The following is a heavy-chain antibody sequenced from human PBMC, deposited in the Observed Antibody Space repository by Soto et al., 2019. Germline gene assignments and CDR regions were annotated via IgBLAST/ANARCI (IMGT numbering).Heavy chain of an antibody. V-gene: IGHV3-30-3*01. D-gene: IGHD3-3*01. CDR3: ARDPSRYDFWSGYFCFDP. J-gene: IGHJ5*02. Sequence: QVQLVESGGGVVQPGRSLRLSCAASGFTFSSYAMHWVRQAPGKGLEWVAVISYDGSNKYYADSVKGRFTISRDNSKNTLNLQMTSLRAEETAVYYWARDPSRYDFWSGYFCFDPLGQGTLVTVSS. CDR2: ISYDGSNK. CDR1: GFTFSSYA.